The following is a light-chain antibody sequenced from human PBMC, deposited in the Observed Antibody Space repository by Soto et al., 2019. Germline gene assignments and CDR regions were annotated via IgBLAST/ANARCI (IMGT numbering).Light chain of an antibody. J-gene: IGKJ4*01. Sequence: EIVMTQSPATLSVSPGERATLSCRASQSISSNLAWYQQKRGKAPRLLIYGALTRATGIPDRVCGSGSGTAVSLTISSLQSDDFAVYYWQQYKNWPPLTFGGGTKVEI. CDR1: QSISSN. CDR3: QQYKNWPPLT. V-gene: IGKV3-15*01. CDR2: GAL.